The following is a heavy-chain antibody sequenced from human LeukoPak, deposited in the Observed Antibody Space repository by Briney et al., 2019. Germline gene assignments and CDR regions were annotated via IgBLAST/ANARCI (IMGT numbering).Heavy chain of an antibody. D-gene: IGHD2-15*01. CDR1: GFLFSSYW. J-gene: IGHJ4*02. Sequence: GGSLRLSCAASGFLFSSYWMSWVRQAPGKGLEWVANIKHDGSDKYYVDSVTGRFTISRDNAKNSLSLQMNSLRAEDTAVYYCAKDFRPRGIVVVVAANDYWGQGTLVTVSS. CDR3: AKDFRPRGIVVVVAANDY. CDR2: IKHDGSDK. V-gene: IGHV3-7*01.